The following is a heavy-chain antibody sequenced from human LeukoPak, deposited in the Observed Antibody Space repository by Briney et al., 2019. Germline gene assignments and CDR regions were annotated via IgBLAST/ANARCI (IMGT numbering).Heavy chain of an antibody. V-gene: IGHV4-39*07. CDR1: GGSISSSSYY. J-gene: IGHJ4*02. D-gene: IGHD2-15*01. Sequence: SETLSLTCTVSGGSISSSSYYWGWIRQPPGKGPEWIGSIYYSGSTNYNPSLKSRVTISLDTSKNQFSLKLSSVTAADTAVYYCARDGTVAATPFDYWGQGTLVTVSS. CDR3: ARDGTVAATPFDY. CDR2: IYYSGST.